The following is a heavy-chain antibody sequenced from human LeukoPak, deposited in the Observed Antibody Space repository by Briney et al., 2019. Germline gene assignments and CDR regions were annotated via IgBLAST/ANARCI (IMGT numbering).Heavy chain of an antibody. J-gene: IGHJ4*02. Sequence: GGSVSLLCAPSRLTFSSYAMHWVPHAPGRALEWVTVISYGGCKKHYADSVKGRYTISRDNSKNTLYMQMCSLRAADTDVYSCARVFSPSSYYDSSGYYGYWGQGTLVTVSS. CDR2: ISYGGCKK. CDR3: ARVFSPSSYYDSSGYYGY. V-gene: IGHV3-30-3*01. CDR1: RLTFSSYA. D-gene: IGHD3-22*01.